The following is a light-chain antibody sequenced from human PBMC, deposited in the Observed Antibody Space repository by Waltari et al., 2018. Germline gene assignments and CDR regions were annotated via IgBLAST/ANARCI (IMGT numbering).Light chain of an antibody. Sequence: EIVLTQSPGTLSLSPGGRATLSCRASQSVSSSYLAWYQQKPGQAPRLLIYGASSRATGIPDRFSGSGSGTDFTLTISRLEPEDFAVYYCQQRSSWPLTFGGGTKVQIK. CDR1: QSVSSSY. CDR2: GAS. J-gene: IGKJ4*01. CDR3: QQRSSWPLT. V-gene: IGKV3D-20*02.